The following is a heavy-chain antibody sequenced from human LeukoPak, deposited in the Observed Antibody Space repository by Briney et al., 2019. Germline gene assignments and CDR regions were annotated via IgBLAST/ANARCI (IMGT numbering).Heavy chain of an antibody. CDR2: ISSSGSTI. D-gene: IGHD3-3*01. J-gene: IGHJ5*02. V-gene: IGHV3-11*01. Sequence: GGSLRLSCAASGFTFSDYYMSWIRQAPGKGLEWVSYISSSGSTIYYADSVKGRFTISRDNAKNSLYLQMNSLRAEDTAVYYCAKDLRDFWSGYYGGYWFDPWGQGTLVTVSS. CDR3: AKDLRDFWSGYYGGYWFDP. CDR1: GFTFSDYY.